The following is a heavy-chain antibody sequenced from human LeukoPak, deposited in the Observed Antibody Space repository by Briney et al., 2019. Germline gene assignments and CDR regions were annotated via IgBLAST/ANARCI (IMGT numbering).Heavy chain of an antibody. CDR1: GFSFTIYA. V-gene: IGHV3-23*01. Sequence: PGGSLRLSCAASGFSFTIYAMTWVRQAPGKGLEWVSAISSSGGSTHYADSVKGRFTISRDNSKNTLYLQMNSLRVEDTAVYYCAKGGVYCSGGNCYSAGYWGQGTLVTVSS. J-gene: IGHJ4*02. D-gene: IGHD2-15*01. CDR2: ISSSGGST. CDR3: AKGGVYCSGGNCYSAGY.